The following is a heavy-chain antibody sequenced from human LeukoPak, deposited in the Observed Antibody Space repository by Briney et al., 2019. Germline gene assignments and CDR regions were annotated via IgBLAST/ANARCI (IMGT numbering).Heavy chain of an antibody. CDR2: IYHSGST. J-gene: IGHJ4*02. CDR3: VSYSRVPGTYHLPY. V-gene: IGHV4-38-2*02. D-gene: IGHD1-1*01. Sequence: SETLSLTCTVSGYSISSGYYWGWIRQPPGKGLEWIGNIYHSGSTYYNPSLKSRVTISVDTSKNQFSLKLSSVTAADTAVYHCVSYSRVPGTYHLPYWGQGTLVTVSP. CDR1: GYSISSGYY.